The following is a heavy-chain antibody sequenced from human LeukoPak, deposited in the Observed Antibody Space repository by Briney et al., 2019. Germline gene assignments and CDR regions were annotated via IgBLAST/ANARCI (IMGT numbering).Heavy chain of an antibody. CDR2: TFYRSKWYE. D-gene: IGHD2/OR15-2a*01. Sequence: SQTLSLTCAISGDSVSSNSAAWNWIRQSPSRGLEWLGRTFYRSKWYEDYAVSVKSRITINSDTFNNQFSLHLSSVTPEDTAIYYCARERDDYFPFDPWGQGTLVTISS. CDR1: GDSVSSNSAA. J-gene: IGHJ5*02. V-gene: IGHV6-1*01. CDR3: ARERDDYFPFDP.